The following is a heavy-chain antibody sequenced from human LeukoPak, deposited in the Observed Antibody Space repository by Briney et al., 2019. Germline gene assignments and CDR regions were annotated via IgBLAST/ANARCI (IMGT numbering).Heavy chain of an antibody. CDR1: GFTFSSYS. D-gene: IGHD1-26*01. CDR3: ARVKGSLGSNAFDI. Sequence: GGSLRLSCAASGFTFSSYSMNWVRQAPGKGLEWVSSISSSSSYIYYADSVKGRFTTSRDNAKNSLYLQMNSLRAEDTAVYYCARVKGSLGSNAFDIWGQGTMVTVSS. V-gene: IGHV3-21*01. J-gene: IGHJ3*02. CDR2: ISSSSSYI.